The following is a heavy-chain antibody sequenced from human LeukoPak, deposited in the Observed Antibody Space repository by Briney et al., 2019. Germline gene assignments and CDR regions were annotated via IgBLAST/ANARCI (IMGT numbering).Heavy chain of an antibody. J-gene: IGHJ4*02. CDR1: GFTFSSYS. CDR3: AREMVTAYYDSSGYYEPLDY. Sequence: GGSLRLSCAASGFTFSSYSMNWVRQAPGKGLEWVSSISSSSNYIYYADSVKGRFTISRDNAKNSLYLQMNSLRAEDTAVYYCAREMVTAYYDSSGYYEPLDYWGQGTLVTVSS. CDR2: ISSSSNYI. V-gene: IGHV3-21*01. D-gene: IGHD3-22*01.